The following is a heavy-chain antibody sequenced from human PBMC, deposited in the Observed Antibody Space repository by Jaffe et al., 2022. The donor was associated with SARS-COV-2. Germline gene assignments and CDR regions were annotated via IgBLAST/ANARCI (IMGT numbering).Heavy chain of an antibody. Sequence: QVQLVESGGGVVQPGRSLRLSCAASGFTFSSYGMHWVRQAPGKGLEWVAVIWYDGSNKYYADSVKGRFTISRDNSKNTLYLQMNSLRAEDTAVYYCARVGVPAAIMGSGYYYGMDVWGQGTTVTVSS. CDR2: IWYDGSNK. V-gene: IGHV3-33*01. D-gene: IGHD2-2*01. J-gene: IGHJ6*02. CDR3: ARVGVPAAIMGSGYYYGMDV. CDR1: GFTFSSYG.